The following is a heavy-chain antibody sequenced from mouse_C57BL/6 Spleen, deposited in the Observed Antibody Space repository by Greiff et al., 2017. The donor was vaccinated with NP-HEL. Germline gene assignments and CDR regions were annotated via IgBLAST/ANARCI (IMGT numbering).Heavy chain of an antibody. D-gene: IGHD2-4*01. Sequence: QVQLQQPGAELVKPGASVKLSCKASGYTFTSYWIHWVKQRPGQGLEWIGMIHPNSGSTNYNEKFKSKATLTVDKSSSTAYMQLSSLTSEDSAVYYCARGPYDYDVDYWGQGTTLTVSS. CDR1: GYTFTSYW. J-gene: IGHJ2*01. CDR3: ARGPYDYDVDY. CDR2: IHPNSGST. V-gene: IGHV1-64*01.